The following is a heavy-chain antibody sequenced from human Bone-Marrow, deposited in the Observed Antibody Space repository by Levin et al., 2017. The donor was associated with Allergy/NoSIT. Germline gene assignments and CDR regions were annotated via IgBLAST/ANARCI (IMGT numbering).Heavy chain of an antibody. Sequence: GGSLRLSCDASGFTFSSYGIIWVRQAPGKGLEWVSYIGADNTTIYYADSVKGRFTISRDNVKKSLFLQMNSLRGEDTAVYYCARGIIGDVRVAHKEAFDIWGQGTMVSVSS. CDR1: GFTFSSYG. J-gene: IGHJ3*02. V-gene: IGHV3-48*01. CDR2: IGADNTTI. D-gene: IGHD2-8*02. CDR3: ARGIIGDVRVAHKEAFDI.